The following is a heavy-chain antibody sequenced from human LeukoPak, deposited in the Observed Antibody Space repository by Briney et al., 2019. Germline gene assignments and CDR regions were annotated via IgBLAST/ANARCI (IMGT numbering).Heavy chain of an antibody. V-gene: IGHV3-23*01. CDR1: GFTFSSYA. CDR3: AKAPYYYGSEIDY. Sequence: GGSLRLSCAASGFTFSSYAMSWVRQAPGKGLEWVSAISGSGGSTYYADSVKGRFTISRDNSKNTLYLQMNSLRAEDTAVYCCAKAPYYYGSEIDYWGQGTLVTVSS. CDR2: ISGSGGST. J-gene: IGHJ4*02. D-gene: IGHD3-10*01.